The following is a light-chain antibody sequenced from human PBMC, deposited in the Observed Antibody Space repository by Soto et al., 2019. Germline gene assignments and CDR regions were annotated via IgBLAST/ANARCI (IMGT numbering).Light chain of an antibody. J-gene: IGLJ2*01. Sequence: QSVLTQPPSVSGAPGQRVTISCTGNNSNIGAGYDVHWYQQLPGTAPKLLIYGNNKRPSGVPDRFSGSRSGTSASLAITGLQAEDEADYYCQSYDSSLGGHVVFGGGAKLTVL. CDR3: QSYDSSLGGHVV. CDR1: NSNIGAGYD. V-gene: IGLV1-40*01. CDR2: GNN.